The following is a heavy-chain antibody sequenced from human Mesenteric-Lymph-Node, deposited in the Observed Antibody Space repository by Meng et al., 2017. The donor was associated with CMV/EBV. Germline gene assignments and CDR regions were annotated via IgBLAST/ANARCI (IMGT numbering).Heavy chain of an antibody. CDR2: ISNDGSNK. CDR3: ARSPGRGTRWVDY. V-gene: IGHV3-30*04. D-gene: IGHD5-24*01. J-gene: IGHJ4*02. Sequence: GGSLRLSCEASGFTLDIYTMHWVRQAPGKGLEWVAVISNDGSNKYYADSVKGRFTISRDNSKNTLYLQMNSLRAEDTAVYYCARSPGRGTRWVDYWGQGTLVTVSS. CDR1: GFTLDIYT.